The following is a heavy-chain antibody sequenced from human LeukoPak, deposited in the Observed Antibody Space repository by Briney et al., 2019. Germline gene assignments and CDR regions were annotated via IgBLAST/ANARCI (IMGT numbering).Heavy chain of an antibody. D-gene: IGHD2-2*01. CDR3: ARGDCSSTSCQDYYYGMDV. CDR1: GFTFSRYE. J-gene: IGHJ6*04. V-gene: IGHV3-48*03. CDR2: ISSSGRTI. Sequence: GGSLRLSCAASGFTFSRYEMNWVRQAPGKGLEWVSYISSSGRTIYYADSVKGRFTISRDNAKNSLYLQMNSLRAEDTAVYYCARGDCSSTSCQDYYYGMDVWGKGTTVTVSS.